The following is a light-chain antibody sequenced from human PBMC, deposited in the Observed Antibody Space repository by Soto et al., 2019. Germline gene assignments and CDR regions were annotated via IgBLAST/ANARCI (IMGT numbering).Light chain of an antibody. CDR2: EVN. CDR3: CSHVGGSSPQWV. J-gene: IGLJ3*02. V-gene: IGLV2-23*02. Sequence: QSALTQPASVSGSHGQSITISCTGTSNDVGGYNLVSWFQQHPGKAPKLMISEVNKRPSGVSNRFSGSKSANTASLTISGLQAEDEADYYCCSHVGGSSPQWVFGGGTKLTVL. CDR1: SNDVGGYNL.